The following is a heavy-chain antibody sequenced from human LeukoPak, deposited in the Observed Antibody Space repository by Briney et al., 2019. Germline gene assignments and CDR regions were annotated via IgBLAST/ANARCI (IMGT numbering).Heavy chain of an antibody. CDR1: GFTFSSYA. J-gene: IGHJ6*02. Sequence: PGGSLRLSCAASGFTFSSYAMSWVRQAPGKGLEWVSAISGSGGSTYYADSVKGRFTISRDNSKNTLYLQMNSLRAGDTAVYYCAREDIVVVPAGNYYYGMDVWGQGTTVTVSS. D-gene: IGHD2-2*01. CDR3: AREDIVVVPAGNYYYGMDV. V-gene: IGHV3-23*01. CDR2: ISGSGGST.